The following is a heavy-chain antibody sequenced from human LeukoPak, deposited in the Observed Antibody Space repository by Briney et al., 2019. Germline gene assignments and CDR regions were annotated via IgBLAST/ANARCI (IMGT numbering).Heavy chain of an antibody. CDR3: ATLRGYYTTNNWFDP. CDR2: ISPHDGSP. D-gene: IGHD2-8*01. V-gene: IGHV1-18*01. J-gene: IGHJ5*02. Sequence: ASVKVSCKASGYTFTNWGLTWVRQAPGQGLEWMGWISPHDGSPKKVENLEGRLTMTADVSTNTAYLELRNLRSDDTATYYCATLRGYYTTNNWFDPWGQGTLVTVSS. CDR1: GYTFTNWG.